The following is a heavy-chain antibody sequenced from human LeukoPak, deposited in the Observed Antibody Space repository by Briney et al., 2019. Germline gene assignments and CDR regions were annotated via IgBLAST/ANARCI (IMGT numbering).Heavy chain of an antibody. Sequence: PGGSLRLSCAASGFTFSSYGMHWVRQAPGKGLEWVAVISYDGSNKYYADSVKGRFTISRDNSKNTLYLQMNSLRAEDTAVYYCARDGDSSYYFDYWGQGTLVTVSS. CDR2: ISYDGSNK. D-gene: IGHD3-22*01. CDR1: GFTFSSYG. V-gene: IGHV3-30*03. CDR3: ARDGDSSYYFDY. J-gene: IGHJ4*02.